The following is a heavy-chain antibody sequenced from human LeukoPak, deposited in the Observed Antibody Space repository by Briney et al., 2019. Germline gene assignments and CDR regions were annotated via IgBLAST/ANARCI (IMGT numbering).Heavy chain of an antibody. Sequence: GGSLRLSCAASGFTFSGYAMHWVRQAPGKGLEWVAVISYDGSNKYYADSVEGRFTISRDNSKNTLYLQMNSLRAEDTAVYYCARGSGGWYVSYFDYWGQGTLVTVSS. CDR2: ISYDGSNK. CDR3: ARGSGGWYVSYFDY. V-gene: IGHV3-30-3*01. D-gene: IGHD6-19*01. CDR1: GFTFSGYA. J-gene: IGHJ4*02.